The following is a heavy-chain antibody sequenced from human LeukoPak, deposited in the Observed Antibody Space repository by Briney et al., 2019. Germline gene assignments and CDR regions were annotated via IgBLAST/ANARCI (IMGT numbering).Heavy chain of an antibody. Sequence: PSETLSLTRTVSGGSISSYYWSWIRQPPGKGLEWIGYIYYSGSTNYNPSLKSRVTISVDTSKNQFSLKLSSVTAADTAVYYCPRQIGDYDFWSGYYTYYFDYWGQGTLVTVSS. D-gene: IGHD3-3*01. CDR3: PRQIGDYDFWSGYYTYYFDY. V-gene: IGHV4-59*08. CDR2: IYYSGST. J-gene: IGHJ4*02. CDR1: GGSISSYY.